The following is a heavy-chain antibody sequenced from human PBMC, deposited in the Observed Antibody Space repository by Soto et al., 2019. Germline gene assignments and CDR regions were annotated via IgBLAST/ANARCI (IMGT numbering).Heavy chain of an antibody. CDR3: TPDGGSCSDWYYHGMGV. CDR2: IKSKTAGGAT. D-gene: IGHD2-21*02. CDR1: GFTFSNAW. J-gene: IGHJ6*04. V-gene: IGHV3-15*01. Sequence: GGALRLSCAASGFTFSNAWMSWVLQAPGKGLEWVGRIKSKTAGGATDYAPPVKGRFTILRDDAKNTLYLQINSLKTEDTAVYYCTPDGGSCSDWYYHGMGVWGKGTTVTI.